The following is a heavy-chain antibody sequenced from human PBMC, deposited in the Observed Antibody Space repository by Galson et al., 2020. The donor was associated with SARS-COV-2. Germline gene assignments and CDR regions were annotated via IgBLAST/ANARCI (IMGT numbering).Heavy chain of an antibody. D-gene: IGHD3-10*01. CDR1: GGSYSGYY. CDR2: INPGEST. CDR3: AGGRTRLRGVLSWGPKSAPYYPYGMDV. V-gene: IGHV4-34*01. Sequence: SQASETLSLTCGVHGGSYSGYYWSWIRQTPGKGLEWIGEINPGESTRYNPSLKGRVSIIGDMSRNQFSLRLTSVTAGDTAVYYCAGGRTRLRGVLSWGPKSAPYYPYGMDVWGQGTTVTVSS. J-gene: IGHJ6*02.